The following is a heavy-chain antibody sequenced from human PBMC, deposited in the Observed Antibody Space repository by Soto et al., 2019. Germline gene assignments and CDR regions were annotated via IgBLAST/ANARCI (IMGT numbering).Heavy chain of an antibody. V-gene: IGHV4-34*01. D-gene: IGHD6-25*01. CDR2: INHSGTT. Sequence: NPSETLSLTCAVYGGSFSGNYWSWIRQPPGKGLEWIGEINHSGTTNYNPSLKSRVTISVDTSKNQFSLKLSSVTAADTAVYYCAREGIAAINFDSWGQGTLVTVSS. J-gene: IGHJ4*02. CDR3: AREGIAAINFDS. CDR1: GGSFSGNY.